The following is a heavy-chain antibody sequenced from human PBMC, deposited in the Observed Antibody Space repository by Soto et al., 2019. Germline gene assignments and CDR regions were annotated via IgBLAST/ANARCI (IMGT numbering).Heavy chain of an antibody. CDR2: INAGNGNT. J-gene: IGHJ4*02. V-gene: IGHV1-3*01. Sequence: SLNVSWKTAGYGLTVYAMDWGRHATGQRLEWMGWINAGNGNTKYSQKFQGRVTITRDTSASTAYMELSSLRSEDTAVYYCAIDGNGGYESGGYYPRYWRQGTLDPVSS. CDR1: GYGLTVYA. D-gene: IGHD3-22*01. CDR3: AIDGNGGYESGGYYPRY.